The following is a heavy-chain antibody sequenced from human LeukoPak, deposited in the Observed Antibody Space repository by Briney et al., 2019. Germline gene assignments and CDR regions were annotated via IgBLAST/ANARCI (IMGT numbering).Heavy chain of an antibody. J-gene: IGHJ4*02. CDR3: TTDGVY. D-gene: IGHD2-8*01. V-gene: IGHV3-15*01. Sequence: PGGSLRPSCAAAAFTFGNAWISWVRPAAGRGLEWDGRTKSKTEGGTTDYAAPVKGRFTISRDDSKNTLYLQMNSLKTEDTAVYYCTTDGVYWGQGTLVTVSS. CDR2: TKSKTEGGTT. CDR1: AFTFGNAW.